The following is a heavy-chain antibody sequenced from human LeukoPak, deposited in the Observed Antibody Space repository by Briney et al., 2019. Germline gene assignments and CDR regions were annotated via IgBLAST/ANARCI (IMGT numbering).Heavy chain of an antibody. J-gene: IGHJ3*02. D-gene: IGHD3-10*02. CDR3: AKDRTMFTGDDAFDI. CDR2: IRYDGNNK. Sequence: GGSLRLSCGASGFTFSSYGMHWVRQAPGKGLEWVAFIRYDGNNKYQPDSVKGRFTISRDNSKNTLYLQMNSLRAEDTAVYYCAKDRTMFTGDDAFDIWGQGTMVTVSS. V-gene: IGHV3-30*02. CDR1: GFTFSSYG.